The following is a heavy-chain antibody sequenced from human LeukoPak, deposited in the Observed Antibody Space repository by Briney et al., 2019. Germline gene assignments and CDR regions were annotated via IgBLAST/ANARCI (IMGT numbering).Heavy chain of an antibody. CDR1: GFTLDNFG. Sequence: SLTLSRDLFGFTLDNFGMHWVRQAPRKGVEWVSDITWDSGSIRFADYVKGGLFISRDNALNSLFLQMNSLRPEGSGLCYCVRKKRHWSEAFDVCGQGTMVTVAS. CDR2: ITWDSGSI. CDR3: VRKKRHWSEAFDV. D-gene: IGHD2-8*02. V-gene: IGHV3-9*01. J-gene: IGHJ3*01.